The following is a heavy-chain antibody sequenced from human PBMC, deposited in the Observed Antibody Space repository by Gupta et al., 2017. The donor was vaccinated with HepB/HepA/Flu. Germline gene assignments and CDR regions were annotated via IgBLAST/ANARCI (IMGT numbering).Heavy chain of an antibody. CDR1: GFSLSTSGMC. D-gene: IGHD3-10*01. J-gene: IGHJ3*02. V-gene: IGHV2-70*15. CDR2: IDWDDDK. Sequence: QVTLRESGPALVKPTQTLTLTCTFSGFSLSTSGMCVSWIRQPPGKALEWLARIDWDDDKYYSTSLKTRLTISKDTSKNQVVLTMTNMDPVDTATYYCARINLAVGGWGFDIWGQGTMVTVSS. CDR3: ARINLAVGGWGFDI.